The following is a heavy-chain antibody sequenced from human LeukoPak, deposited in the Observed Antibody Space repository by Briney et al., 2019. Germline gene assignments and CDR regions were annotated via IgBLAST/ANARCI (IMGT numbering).Heavy chain of an antibody. J-gene: IGHJ3*02. Sequence: PGGSLRLSCAASGFTFSSYSMNWVRQAPGKGLEWVSSISSSSSCIYYADSVKGRFTISRDNAKNSLYLQMNSLRAEDTAVYYCARDKGCSGGSCYSTDAFDIWGQGTMVTVSS. CDR2: ISSSSSCI. CDR3: ARDKGCSGGSCYSTDAFDI. V-gene: IGHV3-21*04. D-gene: IGHD2-15*01. CDR1: GFTFSSYS.